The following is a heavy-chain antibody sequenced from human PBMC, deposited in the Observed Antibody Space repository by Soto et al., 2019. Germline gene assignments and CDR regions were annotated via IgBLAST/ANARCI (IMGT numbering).Heavy chain of an antibody. CDR3: ARSQSAPDPDLYLHYYYYMDV. CDR2: IYYSGST. CDR1: GGSISRTRYY. Sequence: PSETLSPTCPASGGSISRTRYYWGWIRQPQGTGLAWIGSIYYSGSTYYNPSLKSRVTISVDTSKNQFSLKLSSVTAADTAVYYCARSQSAPDPDLYLHYYYYMDVWGKGTTVTVSS. J-gene: IGHJ6*03. D-gene: IGHD2-2*02. V-gene: IGHV4-39*01.